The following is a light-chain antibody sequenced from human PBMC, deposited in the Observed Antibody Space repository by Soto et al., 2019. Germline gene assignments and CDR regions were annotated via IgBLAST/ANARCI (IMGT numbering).Light chain of an antibody. V-gene: IGKV3-15*01. CDR3: QQYNNWPPYT. Sequence: EIVMTQSPATLSVSPGERATCSCRASRSINTNLAWFQQKPGQAPRLIIYGASTRATGIPARFSGSGSETEFTLTISSLQSEDFAVYYCQQYNNWPPYTFGQGTKLEIK. CDR1: RSINTN. J-gene: IGKJ2*01. CDR2: GAS.